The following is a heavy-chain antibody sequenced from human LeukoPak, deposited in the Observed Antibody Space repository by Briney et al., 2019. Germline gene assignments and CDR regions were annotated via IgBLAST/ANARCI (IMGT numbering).Heavy chain of an antibody. V-gene: IGHV1-18*01. CDR2: MKVGEGNT. D-gene: IGHD2/OR15-2a*01. Sequence: ASVKVSCKTSGYTFTSFGITWVRQAPGQGPEWMGWMKVGEGNTHFAQKFQDRVSMTRDISSNTAFLELRNLRSDDTAVYFCTRSSDTTSWYYFDHWGQGTLVTVSS. CDR1: GYTFTSFG. CDR3: TRSSDTTSWYYFDH. J-gene: IGHJ4*02.